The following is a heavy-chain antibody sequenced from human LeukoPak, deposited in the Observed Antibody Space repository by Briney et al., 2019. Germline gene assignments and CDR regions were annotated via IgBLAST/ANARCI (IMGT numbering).Heavy chain of an antibody. CDR1: GGSISSYY. V-gene: IGHV4-4*09. J-gene: IGHJ5*02. CDR3: ARTLLMEYNWLDP. Sequence: SETLSLTCTVSGGSISSYYWSWIRQPPGKGLEWIGYIYTSGSTNYNPSLKSRVTISVDTSKNQFSLKLSSVTAADTAVYYCARTLLMEYNWLDPWGQGTLVTVSS. D-gene: IGHD2-8*01. CDR2: IYTSGST.